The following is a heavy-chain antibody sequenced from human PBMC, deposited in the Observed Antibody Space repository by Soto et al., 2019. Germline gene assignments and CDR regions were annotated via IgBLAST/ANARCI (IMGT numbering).Heavy chain of an antibody. Sequence: ASVKVSCKGSGYTFTSYDINWVRQATGQGLEWMGWMNPNSGNTGYAQKFQGRVTMTRNTVISTAYMEMSSLRSEDTAVYYCSRNDEFWWGYYNYWGQGTLVTVSS. CDR2: MNPNSGNT. V-gene: IGHV1-8*02. D-gene: IGHD3-3*01. J-gene: IGHJ4*02. CDR1: GYTFTSYD. CDR3: SRNDEFWWGYYNY.